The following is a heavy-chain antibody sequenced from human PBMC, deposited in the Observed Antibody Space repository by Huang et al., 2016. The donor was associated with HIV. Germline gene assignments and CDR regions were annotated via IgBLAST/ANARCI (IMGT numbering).Heavy chain of an antibody. V-gene: IGHV1-24*01. CDR3: ATEGLWGEGNTLDY. Sequence: QVQLTQSGAEVKKPGASVKVSCKISGDTLTESSMHWVRQAPGKGLEWRGSVNPEDGERVYAQRFQGRVTMTEDTTTDTAYLELSSLRSEDTAVYYCATEGLWGEGNTLDYWGQGTLVTVSS. J-gene: IGHJ4*02. CDR1: GDTLTESS. CDR2: VNPEDGER. D-gene: IGHD3-10*01.